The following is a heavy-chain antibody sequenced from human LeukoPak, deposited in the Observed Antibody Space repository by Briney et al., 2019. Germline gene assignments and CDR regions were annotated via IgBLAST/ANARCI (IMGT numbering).Heavy chain of an antibody. CDR2: IRYDGSNK. V-gene: IGHV3-30*02. J-gene: IGHJ4*02. Sequence: GRSLRLSCAASGFTFSSYGMHWVRQAPGKGLEWVAFIRYDGSNKYYADSVKGRFTISRDNSKNTLYLQMNSLRAEDTAVYYCAKGAYSSSWYYFDYWGQGTLVTVSS. CDR3: AKGAYSSSWYYFDY. D-gene: IGHD6-13*01. CDR1: GFTFSSYG.